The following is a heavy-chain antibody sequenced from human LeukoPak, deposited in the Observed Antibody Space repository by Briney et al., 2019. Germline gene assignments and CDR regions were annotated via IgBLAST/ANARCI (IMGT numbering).Heavy chain of an antibody. Sequence: SETLSLTCTVSGGSISNYYWSWIRQPPGKGLEWIGYIYHSGATNYNPSLRSRVAISVDTSNNQFSLNLRSVTAADTAIYYCARKSPTSGSYGWYFDYWGQGALVTVSS. V-gene: IGHV4-59*01. J-gene: IGHJ4*02. D-gene: IGHD1-26*01. CDR3: ARKSPTSGSYGWYFDY. CDR1: GGSISNYY. CDR2: IYHSGAT.